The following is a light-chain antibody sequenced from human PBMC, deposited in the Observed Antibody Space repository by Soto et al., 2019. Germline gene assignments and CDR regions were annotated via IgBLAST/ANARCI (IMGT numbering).Light chain of an antibody. V-gene: IGKV1-5*03. CDR1: QSIDSW. CDR2: KAS. CDR3: QHYKSYPWT. Sequence: DIQMTQSPSTLSGAVGDRVTITFRASQSIDSWLAWYQQKPGKAPKFLMYKASNLESGVPSRFSGSGSETEFTLTISSLQPDDFAIYYCQHYKSYPWTFGQGTKVDIK. J-gene: IGKJ1*01.